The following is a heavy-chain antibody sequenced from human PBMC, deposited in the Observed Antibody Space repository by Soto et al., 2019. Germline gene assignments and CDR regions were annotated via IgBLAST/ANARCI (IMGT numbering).Heavy chain of an antibody. J-gene: IGHJ3*02. V-gene: IGHV3-7*02. CDR1: GFSFYNYW. CDR2: IKPDGSDK. Sequence: EVQLVESGGGLVQPGESLRLSCAASGFSFYNYWMNWVRQAPGKGPEWVANIKPDGSDKNYVDSVKGRFTISRDNAKNSLFLQMNSLSAEDTAVYYCARGSSNAFDRWGQGTMVTVSS. CDR3: ARGSSNAFDR.